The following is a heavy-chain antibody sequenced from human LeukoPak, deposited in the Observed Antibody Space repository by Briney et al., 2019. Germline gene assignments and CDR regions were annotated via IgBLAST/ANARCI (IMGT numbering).Heavy chain of an antibody. J-gene: IGHJ5*02. D-gene: IGHD2-2*01. CDR2: ISTSRRYI. V-gene: IGHV3-21*01. CDR3: ARADCSGSTCYLRRSWFDP. CDR1: GFTFSSFD. Sequence: GGSLRLSCAASGFTFSSFDMNWVRQAPGKGLEWVSSISTSRRYIYYRDSVKGRFTISRDDAKNSLYLQMNSLRVEDTAVYYCARADCSGSTCYLRRSWFDPWGQGTLVTVSS.